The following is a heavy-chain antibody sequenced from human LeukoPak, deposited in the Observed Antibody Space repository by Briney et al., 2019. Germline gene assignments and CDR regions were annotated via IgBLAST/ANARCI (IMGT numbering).Heavy chain of an antibody. CDR1: GYTSTGYY. CDR3: ARDLYYYDSSGYYQDY. V-gene: IGHV1-2*02. D-gene: IGHD3-22*01. Sequence: ASVKVSCKASGYTSTGYYMHWVRQAPGQGLEWMGWINPNSGGTNYAQKFQGRVTMTRDTSISTAYMELSRLRSDDTAVYYCARDLYYYDSSGYYQDYWGQGTLVTVSS. CDR2: INPNSGGT. J-gene: IGHJ4*02.